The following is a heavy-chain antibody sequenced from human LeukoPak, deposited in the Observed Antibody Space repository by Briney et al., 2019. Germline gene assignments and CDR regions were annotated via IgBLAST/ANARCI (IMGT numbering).Heavy chain of an antibody. CDR3: ASGGDILTAHDAFDI. V-gene: IGHV1-2*02. Sequence: GASVKVSCKASGYTFTGYYMHWVRQAPGQGLEWMGWINPNSGGTNYAQKFQGRVTMTRDTSISTAYMELSRLRSDDTAVYYCASGGDILTAHDAFDIWGQGTMVTVSS. D-gene: IGHD3-9*01. CDR1: GYTFTGYY. J-gene: IGHJ3*02. CDR2: INPNSGGT.